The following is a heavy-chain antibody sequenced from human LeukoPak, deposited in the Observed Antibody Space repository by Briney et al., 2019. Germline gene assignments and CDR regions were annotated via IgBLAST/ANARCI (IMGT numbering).Heavy chain of an antibody. D-gene: IGHD3-22*01. V-gene: IGHV3-21*01. Sequence: GGSLRLSCAASGFTFSSYSMNWVRQAPGKGLEWVSSISSSSSYIYYADSVKGRFTISRDNAKNLLYLQMNSLRAEDTAVYYCARDIRWDSSDYYYIGFDYWGQGTLVTVSS. CDR3: ARDIRWDSSDYYYIGFDY. J-gene: IGHJ4*02. CDR1: GFTFSSYS. CDR2: ISSSSSYI.